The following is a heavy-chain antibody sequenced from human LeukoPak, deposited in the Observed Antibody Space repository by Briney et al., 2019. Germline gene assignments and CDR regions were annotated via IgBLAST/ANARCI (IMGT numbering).Heavy chain of an antibody. Sequence: GESLKISHKGSGYSFTSYWIGWVRQMPGKGLEWMGIIYPGDSDTRYSPSFQGQVTISADKSISTAYLQWSSLKASDTAMYYCARLRRITIFGVATDFDYWGQGTLVTVSS. CDR1: GYSFTSYW. V-gene: IGHV5-51*01. CDR2: IYPGDSDT. J-gene: IGHJ4*02. D-gene: IGHD3-3*01. CDR3: ARLRRITIFGVATDFDY.